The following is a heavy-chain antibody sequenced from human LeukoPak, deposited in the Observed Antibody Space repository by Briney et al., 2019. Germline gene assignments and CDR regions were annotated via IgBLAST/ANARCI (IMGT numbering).Heavy chain of an antibody. CDR1: GYTFTSYG. V-gene: IGHV1-18*01. CDR2: ISAYNGNT. J-gene: IGHJ4*02. Sequence: ASVNVSCKASGYTFTSYGSSWVRQAPGQGLEWMGWISAYNGNTNYAQKLQGRVTMTTDTSTSTAYMELRRLRSDDTAVYYCARGYSYGKFDYWGQGTLVTVSS. CDR3: ARGYSYGKFDY. D-gene: IGHD5-18*01.